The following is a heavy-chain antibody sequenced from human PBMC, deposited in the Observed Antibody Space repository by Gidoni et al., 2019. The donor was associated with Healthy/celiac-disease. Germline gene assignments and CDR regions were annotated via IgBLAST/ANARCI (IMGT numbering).Heavy chain of an antibody. CDR2: INHSGST. CDR3: ARGLAGAIVDY. D-gene: IGHD7-27*01. V-gene: IGHV4-34*01. J-gene: IGHJ4*02. Sequence: QVQLQQWGAGLLTPSETLSLTCAVYGGSFSGYYWSWIRQPPGKGLEWIGEINHSGSTNYNPSLKSRVTISVDTSKNQFSLKLSSVTAADTAVYYCARGLAGAIVDYWGQGTLVTVSS. CDR1: GGSFSGYY.